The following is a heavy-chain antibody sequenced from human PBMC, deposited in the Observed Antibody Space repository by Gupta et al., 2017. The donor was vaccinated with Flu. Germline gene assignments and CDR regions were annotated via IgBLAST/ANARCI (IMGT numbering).Heavy chain of an antibody. CDR3: ARDPTETGNYYYGMDV. CDR2: ISSSSSYI. D-gene: IGHD4-17*01. J-gene: IGHJ6*02. Sequence: EVQLVESGGGLVKPGGSVRLSCAAAGFTFSSYSMNWVRQAPGKGLEWVSSISSSSSYIYYADSVKGRFTISRDNAKNSLYLQMNSLRAEDTAVYYCARDPTETGNYYYGMDVWGQGTTVTVSS. V-gene: IGHV3-21*01. CDR1: GFTFSSYS.